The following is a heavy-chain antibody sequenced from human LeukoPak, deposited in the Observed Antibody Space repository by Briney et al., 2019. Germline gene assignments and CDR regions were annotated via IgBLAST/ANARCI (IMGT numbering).Heavy chain of an antibody. V-gene: IGHV1-18*01. J-gene: IGHJ5*02. D-gene: IGHD2-2*01. Sequence: ASVKVSCKASGYTFTSYGISWVRQAPGQGLEWMGWISAYNGNTNYAQKLQGRVTTTTDTSTSTAYMELRSLRSDDTAVYYCARDLSAYCSSTSCPNWFDPWGQGTLVTVSS. CDR3: ARDLSAYCSSTSCPNWFDP. CDR2: ISAYNGNT. CDR1: GYTFTSYG.